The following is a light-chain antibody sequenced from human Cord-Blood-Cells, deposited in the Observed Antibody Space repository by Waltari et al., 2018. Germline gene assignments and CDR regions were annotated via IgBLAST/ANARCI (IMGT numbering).Light chain of an antibody. CDR3: QVWDSSSDHWV. J-gene: IGLJ3*02. CDR2: YDS. Sequence: SYVLTQPPSVSVAPGKTARITCGGNNIGSKSVHWYQQKPGQATVLVIDYDSDRPSGIPERFSGSNSGNTATLTISRVEAGDEADYYCQVWDSSSDHWVFGGGTKLTVL. CDR1: NIGSKS. V-gene: IGLV3-21*04.